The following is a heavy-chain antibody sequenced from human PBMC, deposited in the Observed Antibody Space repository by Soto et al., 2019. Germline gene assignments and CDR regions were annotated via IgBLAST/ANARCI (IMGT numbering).Heavy chain of an antibody. CDR2: ISGSGGST. CDR3: AKDGVTMIVVEIGYYFDY. CDR1: GFTFSNYA. J-gene: IGHJ4*02. D-gene: IGHD3-22*01. V-gene: IGHV3-23*01. Sequence: PGGSLILSCAASGFTFSNYAMSWVLQAPGKGLEWVSAISGSGGSTYYADSVKGRFTISRDNSKNTLYLQMNSLRAEDTAVYYCAKDGVTMIVVEIGYYFDYWGQGTLVTVSS.